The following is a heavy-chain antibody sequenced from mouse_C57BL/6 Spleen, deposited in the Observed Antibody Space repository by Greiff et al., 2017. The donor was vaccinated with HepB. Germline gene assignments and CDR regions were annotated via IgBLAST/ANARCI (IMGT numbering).Heavy chain of an antibody. V-gene: IGHV3-6*01. J-gene: IGHJ3*01. CDR3: ARGVYYYYDWFAY. CDR1: GYSITSGYY. Sequence: EVKLMESGPGLVKPSQSLSLTCSVTGYSITSGYYWNWIRQFPGNKLEWMGYISYDGSNNYNPSLKNRISITRDTSKNQFFLKLNSVTTEDTATYYCARGVYYYYDWFAYWGQGTLVTVSA. D-gene: IGHD2-4*01. CDR2: ISYDGSN.